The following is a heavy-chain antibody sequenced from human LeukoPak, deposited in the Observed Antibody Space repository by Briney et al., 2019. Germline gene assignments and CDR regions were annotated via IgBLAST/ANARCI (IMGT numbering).Heavy chain of an antibody. CDR2: INYSGST. J-gene: IGHJ4*02. CDR3: ARGSAYHI. V-gene: IGHV4-39*01. D-gene: IGHD5-12*01. CDR1: GGSISSSNYY. Sequence: PSETLSLTCTVSGGSISSSNYYWGWIRQSPGKGLVYVGSINYSGSTYYNPSLKSRVTISVDTSENQFSLKLNSVTAADTAVYYCARGSAYHIWGQGTLVTVSS.